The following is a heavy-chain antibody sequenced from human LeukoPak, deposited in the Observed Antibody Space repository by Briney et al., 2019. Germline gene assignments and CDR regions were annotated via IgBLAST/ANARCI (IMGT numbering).Heavy chain of an antibody. CDR1: GGSFSGYY. J-gene: IGHJ5*02. CDR3: AAYYYGSGSSPGFFDP. Sequence: SETLSLTCAVYGGSFSGYYWSWIRQPPGKGLEWIGEINHSGGTNYNPSLKSRVTISVDTSKGQFSLKLTSVTAADTAVYYCAAYYYGSGSSPGFFDPWGQGTLVTVSS. V-gene: IGHV4-34*01. CDR2: INHSGGT. D-gene: IGHD3-10*01.